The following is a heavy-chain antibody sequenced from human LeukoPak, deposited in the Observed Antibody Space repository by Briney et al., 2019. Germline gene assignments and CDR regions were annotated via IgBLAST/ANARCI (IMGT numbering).Heavy chain of an antibody. D-gene: IGHD6-19*01. J-gene: IGHJ6*02. Sequence: SETLSLTCTVSGGSISSYYWRWIRQPAGKGLEWIGRIYTSGSTNYNPSLKSRVTMSVDTSKNQFSLKLSSVTAADTAVYYCARDSFSVAGYYYYYGMDVWGQGTTVTVSS. CDR2: IYTSGST. CDR1: GGSISSYY. V-gene: IGHV4-4*07. CDR3: ARDSFSVAGYYYYYGMDV.